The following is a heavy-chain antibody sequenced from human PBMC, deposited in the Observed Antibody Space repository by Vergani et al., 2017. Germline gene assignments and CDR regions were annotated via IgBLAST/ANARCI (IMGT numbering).Heavy chain of an antibody. CDR2: IDHTGRP. CDR3: ARVNTETNGHLYYYYYMDV. J-gene: IGHJ6*03. V-gene: IGHV4-34*01. D-gene: IGHD4-11*01. CDR1: GGSFTSYH. Sequence: QVQLQQWGGGLLKPSETLSLTCVVNGGSFTSYHWTWIRQSPGEGLEWVGDIDHTGRPDYNPSLKSRLTRSVDKSRNQFSLTLNSVTATDTAIYFCARVNTETNGHLYYYYYMDVWVQGTAVTVS.